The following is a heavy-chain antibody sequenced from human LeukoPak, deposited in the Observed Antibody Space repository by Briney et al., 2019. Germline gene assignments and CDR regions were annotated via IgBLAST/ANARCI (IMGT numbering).Heavy chain of an antibody. CDR2: INPNSGGT. D-gene: IGHD2-2*02. CDR1: GYTFTGYY. J-gene: IGHJ4*02. Sequence: ASVKVSCKASGYTFTGYYMHWVRQAPGQGLEWMGWINPNSGGTNYAQKFQGRVTMTRDTSISTAYMELSRLRSDDTAVYYCARAVGPGVGYCSSTSCYSFDYWGQGTLVTVSS. CDR3: ARAVGPGVGYCSSTSCYSFDY. V-gene: IGHV1-2*02.